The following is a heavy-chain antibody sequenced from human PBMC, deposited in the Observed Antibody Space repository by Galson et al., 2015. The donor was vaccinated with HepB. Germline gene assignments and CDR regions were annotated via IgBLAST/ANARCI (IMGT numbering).Heavy chain of an antibody. CDR3: AGYYYYDSTGYYSLDY. CDR1: TFIFSTYS. J-gene: IGHJ4*02. D-gene: IGHD3-22*01. CDR2: ISSSSTTI. Sequence: SLRLSCAASTFIFSTYSMNWVRQAPGRGLEWVSYISSSSTTIYYADSVKGRFTISRDNAKNSLYLQMNSLRAEDTALYYCAGYYYYDSTGYYSLDYWGQGTLVTVSS. V-gene: IGHV3-48*04.